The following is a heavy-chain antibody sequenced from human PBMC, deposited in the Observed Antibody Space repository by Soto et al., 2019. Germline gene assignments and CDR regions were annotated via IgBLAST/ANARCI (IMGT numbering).Heavy chain of an antibody. CDR3: ARLGSIVGASDY. J-gene: IGHJ4*02. V-gene: IGHV1-2*02. CDR1: RYTFTEYY. Sequence: ASVEVSSKASRYTFTEYYMHWVRQAPEQGLEWMGWINPNSGGTNYAQKFQGRVTMTRDTSISTAYMELSRLRSDDTAVYYCARLGSIVGASDYWGQGTLVTVSS. D-gene: IGHD1-26*01. CDR2: INPNSGGT.